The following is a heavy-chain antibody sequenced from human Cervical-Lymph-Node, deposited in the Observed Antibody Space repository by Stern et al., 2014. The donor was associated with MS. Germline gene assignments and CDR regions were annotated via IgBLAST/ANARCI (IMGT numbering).Heavy chain of an antibody. CDR1: GFTFSSYD. Sequence: QVQLVESGGGVVQPGRSLRLSCAASGFTFSSYDMHWVRQAPGKGLAWVAVISNDGTIKYHEDSVKGRFTISRDNSKNTLYLQMNSLRVEDTAVYYCAKGDLGIPATPDNWGQGTLVSVSS. CDR3: AKGDLGIPATPDN. D-gene: IGHD6-25*01. CDR2: ISNDGTIK. J-gene: IGHJ4*02. V-gene: IGHV3-30*18.